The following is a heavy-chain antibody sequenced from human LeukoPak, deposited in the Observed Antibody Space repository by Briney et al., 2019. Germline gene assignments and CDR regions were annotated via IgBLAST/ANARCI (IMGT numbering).Heavy chain of an antibody. CDR1: GYTFTNFG. Sequence: ASVKVSCKASGYTFTNFGVTWVRQAPGQGLEWMGWISAYNGNTNYAQNLQGRVTMTTDTSKTTAYMEVRSLTSDDTAVYYCARVSSVGSNCDYWGQGTMVTVSS. CDR3: ARVSSVGSNCDY. V-gene: IGHV1-18*01. D-gene: IGHD2-8*01. J-gene: IGHJ4*02. CDR2: ISAYNGNT.